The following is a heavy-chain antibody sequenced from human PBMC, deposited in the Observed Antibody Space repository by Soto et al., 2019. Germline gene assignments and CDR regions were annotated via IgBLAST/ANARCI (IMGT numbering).Heavy chain of an antibody. D-gene: IGHD6-19*01. CDR3: VRESELAGTVYFQH. J-gene: IGHJ1*01. CDR2: ISAYNGNT. V-gene: IGHV1-18*04. CDR1: GYTFTTYG. Sequence: QVQVVQSGAEVKKPGASVKVSCKASGYTFTTYGISWVRQAPGQGLEWMGWISAYNGNTNYAQKLQGRVTMTTDTYTTTAYMELRSLRSDDAAVYYCVRESELAGTVYFQHWGQGTLVTVSS.